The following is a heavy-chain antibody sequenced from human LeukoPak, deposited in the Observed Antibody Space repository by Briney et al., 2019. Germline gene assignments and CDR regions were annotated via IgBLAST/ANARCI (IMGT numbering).Heavy chain of an antibody. CDR1: GFTFSSYS. V-gene: IGHV3-21*01. Sequence: PGGSLRLSCAASGFTFSSYSMNWVRQAPGKGLEWVSSISSSSSYIYYADSVKGRFTISRDNAKNSLYLQMNSLRAEDMAVYYCARDGTGELWFGELSIDYWGQGTLVTVSS. J-gene: IGHJ4*02. D-gene: IGHD3-10*01. CDR2: ISSSSSYI. CDR3: ARDGTGELWFGELSIDY.